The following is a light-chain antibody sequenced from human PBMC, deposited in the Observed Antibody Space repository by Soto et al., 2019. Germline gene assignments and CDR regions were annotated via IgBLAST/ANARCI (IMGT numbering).Light chain of an antibody. CDR1: SGHSSYG. V-gene: IGLV4-69*01. CDR2: INSDGSQ. J-gene: IGLJ2*01. CDR3: QTWGPGTVV. Sequence: QSVLTQSPSASASLGASVKLTCTLSSGHSSYGIAWHQQQPERGPRYLMKINSDGSQTKGDGIPDRFSGSSSGAEHYLTISSLQSEDEADYYCQTWGPGTVVFGGGTKLTVL.